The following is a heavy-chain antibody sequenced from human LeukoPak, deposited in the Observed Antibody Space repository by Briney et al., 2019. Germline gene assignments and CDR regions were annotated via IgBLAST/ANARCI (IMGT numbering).Heavy chain of an antibody. V-gene: IGHV3-74*01. J-gene: IGHJ4*02. CDR3: ASEGWQVLDY. D-gene: IGHD2-15*01. Sequence: GGSLRLSCAASGFTFSSYWMHWVRHAPGKGLVWVSRIYSDGSATNYADSVKGRFTISRDNAKNTLYLQMNKLRVEDTAVYYCASEGWQVLDYWRQGTLVTVSS. CDR1: GFTFSSYW. CDR2: IYSDGSAT.